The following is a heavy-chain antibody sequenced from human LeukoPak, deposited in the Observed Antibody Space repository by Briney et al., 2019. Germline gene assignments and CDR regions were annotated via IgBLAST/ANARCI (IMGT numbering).Heavy chain of an antibody. CDR1: GYTFTNYY. J-gene: IGHJ4*02. Sequence: ASVNVSCKASGYTFTNYYMHWVRQAPGQGLEWMGIINPSGGGTNYAQKFQGRVTMTRDTSTSTIYMELSSLRSEDTAVYYCARDGSGYAENSADYFDYWGQGTLVTVSS. V-gene: IGHV1-46*01. CDR2: INPSGGGT. D-gene: IGHD5-12*01. CDR3: ARDGSGYAENSADYFDY.